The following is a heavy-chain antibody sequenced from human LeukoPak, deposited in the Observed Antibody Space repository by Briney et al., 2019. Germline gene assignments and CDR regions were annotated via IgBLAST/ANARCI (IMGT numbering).Heavy chain of an antibody. Sequence: ASVKVSCKASGYTFTGYYMHWVRQAPGQGLEWMGWINPNSGGTNYAQKFQGRVTMTRDTSISTAYMELSSLRSEDTAVYYCARAARDCSSTSCLYYFDYWGQGTLVTVSS. CDR2: INPNSGGT. D-gene: IGHD2-2*01. J-gene: IGHJ4*02. V-gene: IGHV1-2*02. CDR3: ARAARDCSSTSCLYYFDY. CDR1: GYTFTGYY.